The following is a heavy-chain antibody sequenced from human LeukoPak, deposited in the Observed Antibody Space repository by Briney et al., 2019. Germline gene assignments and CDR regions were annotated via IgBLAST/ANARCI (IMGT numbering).Heavy chain of an antibody. D-gene: IGHD6-13*01. V-gene: IGHV1-8*01. Sequence: ASVKVSCKASGYTFTSYDINWVRQATGQGLEWMGWMNPNSGNTGYAQKFQGRVTMTRNTSKSTAYMDLSSLRSEDTAVYYCARAAGPDAFDIWGQGTMVTVSS. CDR2: MNPNSGNT. J-gene: IGHJ3*02. CDR3: ARAAGPDAFDI. CDR1: GYTFTSYD.